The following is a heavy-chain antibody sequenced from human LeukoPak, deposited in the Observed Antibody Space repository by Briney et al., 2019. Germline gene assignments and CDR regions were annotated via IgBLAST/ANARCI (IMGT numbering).Heavy chain of an antibody. D-gene: IGHD6-6*01. J-gene: IGHJ4*02. Sequence: SETLSLTCAVYGGSFSDYYYTWIRQPPGKGLEWIGEINHSGSTYYNPSLKSRVTISVDTSKNQFSLKLSSVTAADTAVYYCARLAARVDYWGQGTLVTVSS. CDR3: ARLAARVDY. CDR2: INHSGST. V-gene: IGHV4-34*01. CDR1: GGSFSDYY.